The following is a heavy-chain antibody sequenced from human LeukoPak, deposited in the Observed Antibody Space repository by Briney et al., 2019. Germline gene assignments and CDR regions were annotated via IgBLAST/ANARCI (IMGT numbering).Heavy chain of an antibody. Sequence: PGGSLRLSCAASGFTFSSYGMHWVRQAPGKGLEWVAFIRYDGSNKYYADSVKGRFTISRDNSKNTLYLQMNSLRAEDTAVYYCASPYYYDSYFDYWGQGTLVTVS. CDR2: IRYDGSNK. CDR1: GFTFSSYG. J-gene: IGHJ4*02. V-gene: IGHV3-30*02. D-gene: IGHD3-22*01. CDR3: ASPYYYDSYFDY.